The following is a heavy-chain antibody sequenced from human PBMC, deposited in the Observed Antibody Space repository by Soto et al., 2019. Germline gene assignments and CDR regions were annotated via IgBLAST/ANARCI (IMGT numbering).Heavy chain of an antibody. CDR3: ARDPSHGSGSYLDY. V-gene: IGHV3-33*01. CDR1: GFTFSDYG. J-gene: IGHJ4*02. D-gene: IGHD3-10*01. Sequence: PGGSLRLSCAASGFTFSDYGMHWVRQAPGKGLEWVAVIWFDGSNKYYAGSVKGRFTVSRDNSKNTVYLQMNSLRAEDTGVFYCARDPSHGSGSYLDYWGQGTLVTVSS. CDR2: IWFDGSNK.